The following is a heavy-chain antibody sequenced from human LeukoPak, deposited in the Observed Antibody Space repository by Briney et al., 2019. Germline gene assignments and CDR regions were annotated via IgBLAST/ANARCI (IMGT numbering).Heavy chain of an antibody. CDR2: ISYDGSYQ. CDR3: AKDVATQLWYYFDS. CDR1: GFTFSSCA. Sequence: GGSLRLSCAASGFTFSSCAMHWVRQTPGKGLEWVAIISYDGSYQYYLDSVKGRFTISRDNSKNTVFLQMNSLKPEDTAVYYCAKDVATQLWYYFDSWGQGTLVTVSS. J-gene: IGHJ4*02. V-gene: IGHV3-30*18. D-gene: IGHD5-18*01.